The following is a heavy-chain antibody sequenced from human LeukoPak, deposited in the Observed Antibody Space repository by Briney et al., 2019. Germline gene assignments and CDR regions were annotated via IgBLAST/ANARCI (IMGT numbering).Heavy chain of an antibody. CDR3: ARDRVVAAAATYYYYGMDV. CDR1: GGSISSYY. V-gene: IGHV4-59*01. CDR2: IYYSGST. D-gene: IGHD6-13*01. Sequence: PSETLSLTCTVSGGSISSYYWSWIRQPPGKGLEWLRYIYYSGSTNYNPSLKSRVTISVDTSKNQFSLKLSSVTAADTAVYYCARDRVVAAAATYYYYGMDVWGQGTTVTVSS. J-gene: IGHJ6*02.